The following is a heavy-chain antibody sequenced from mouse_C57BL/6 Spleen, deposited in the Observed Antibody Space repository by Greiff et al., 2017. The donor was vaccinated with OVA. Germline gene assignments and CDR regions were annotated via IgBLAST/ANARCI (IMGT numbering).Heavy chain of an antibody. CDR2: IYPGSGST. V-gene: IGHV1-55*01. J-gene: IGHJ4*01. Sequence: QVQLQQPGAELVKPGASVKMSCKASGYTFTSYWITWVKQRPGQGLEWIGDIYPGSGSTNYNEKFKSKATLTVDTSSSTAYMQLSSVTSEDSAVYYCARWDYYGSSYYAMDYWGQGTSVTVSS. D-gene: IGHD1-1*01. CDR1: GYTFTSYW. CDR3: ARWDYYGSSYYAMDY.